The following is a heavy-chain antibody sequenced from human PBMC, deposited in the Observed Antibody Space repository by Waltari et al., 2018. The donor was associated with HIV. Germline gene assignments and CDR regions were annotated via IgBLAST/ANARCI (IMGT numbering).Heavy chain of an antibody. CDR3: ARPAVAGTGWFDS. J-gene: IGHJ5*01. Sequence: QVQLVQSGAEVTEPGASVRVSCEGAGYTFSDYYIHWVRQAPGQGLEWMGWINPNSGGTNYEQKFQGRVTMTRDTSISAVYMEVKGLTYDDTAVYYCARPAVAGTGWFDSWGRGTLVTVSS. CDR2: INPNSGGT. V-gene: IGHV1-2*02. CDR1: GYTFSDYY. D-gene: IGHD6-19*01.